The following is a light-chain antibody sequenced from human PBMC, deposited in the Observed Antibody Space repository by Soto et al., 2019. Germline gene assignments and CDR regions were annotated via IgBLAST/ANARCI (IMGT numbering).Light chain of an antibody. CDR3: QHYVTWPLT. CDR1: QSVGSN. J-gene: IGKJ4*01. CDR2: DTS. Sequence: EILLTHSPTTLPVSPGSRSTLSCRASQSVGSNLAWFQQKPGQTPRLLIYDTSIRATGVPARLSGSRSGAELTLTISSLKSEDFAVYYCQHYVTWPLTFGGGTKVDIK. V-gene: IGKV3-15*01.